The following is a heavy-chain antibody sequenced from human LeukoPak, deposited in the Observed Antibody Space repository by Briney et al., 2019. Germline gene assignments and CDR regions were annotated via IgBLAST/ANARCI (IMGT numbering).Heavy chain of an antibody. CDR3: ARVIWIRRDGYNVSYSWFDP. CDR1: GCTFSSYG. D-gene: IGHD5-24*01. J-gene: IGHJ5*02. V-gene: IGHV1-69*05. Sequence: GASVKVSCKASGCTFSSYGISWVRQAPGQGLEWMGGIIPIFGTANYAQKFQGRVTITTDESTSTAYMELSSLRSEDTAVHYCARVIWIRRDGYNVSYSWFDPWGQGTLVTVSS. CDR2: IIPIFGTA.